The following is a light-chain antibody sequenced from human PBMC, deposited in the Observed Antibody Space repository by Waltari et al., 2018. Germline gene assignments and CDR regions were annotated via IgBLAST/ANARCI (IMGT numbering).Light chain of an antibody. V-gene: IGKV4-1*01. CDR1: QSVLYSSNNKNY. Sequence: DIVMTQSPDSLAVSLGERASINRKSSQSVLYSSNNKNYLAWYQQKPGQPPKLLIYWASTRESGFPDRFSGSGSGTDFTLTISSLQAEDVAVYYCQQYYSTPLLTFGGGTKVEIK. CDR3: QQYYSTPLLT. J-gene: IGKJ4*01. CDR2: WAS.